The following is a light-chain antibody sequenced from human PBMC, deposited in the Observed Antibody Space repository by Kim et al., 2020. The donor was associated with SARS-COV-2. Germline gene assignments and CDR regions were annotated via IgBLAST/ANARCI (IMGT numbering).Light chain of an antibody. J-gene: IGLJ2*01. CDR1: SSDVGGYNY. CDR2: DVS. CDR3: SSYAGSTNLV. V-gene: IGLV2-8*01. Sequence: LTQPPSASGSPGQSVTISCTGTSSDVGGYNYVSWYQQHPGKAPKLMLYDVSKRPSGVPYRFSGSKSGNTASLTVSGLQAVDEADYYCSSYAGSTNLVFGGGTQLTVL.